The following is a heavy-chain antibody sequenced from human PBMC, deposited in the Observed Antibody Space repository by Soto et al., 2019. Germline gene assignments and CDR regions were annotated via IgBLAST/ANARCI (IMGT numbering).Heavy chain of an antibody. J-gene: IGHJ4*02. CDR2: IDPSDSYI. CDR3: AIVTAETAYHYFDF. Sequence: GESLKISCKGSGYKFTNCWLSWVRQTPGKGLEWMGRIDPSDSYINYSPSFRGHVTISIDESISTAHLQWSSLKASDTATYYCAIVTAETAYHYFDFWGQGTLVTVSS. V-gene: IGHV5-10-1*01. CDR1: GYKFTNCW. D-gene: IGHD1-1*01.